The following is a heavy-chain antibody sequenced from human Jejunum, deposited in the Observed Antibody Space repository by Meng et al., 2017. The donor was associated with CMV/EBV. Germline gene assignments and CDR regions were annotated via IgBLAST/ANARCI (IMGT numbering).Heavy chain of an antibody. Sequence: LSNYGRHWVSQGPGKGLEWVAYLMYDGGNKFYADSARGRFTISKDISKNTLFLQMNALRVEDTAVYYCAKSALRYYSNSVDWFDPWGQGTLVTVSS. D-gene: IGHD4-11*01. V-gene: IGHV3-30*02. CDR3: AKSALRYYSNSVDWFDP. CDR1: LSNYG. CDR2: LMYDGGNK. J-gene: IGHJ5*02.